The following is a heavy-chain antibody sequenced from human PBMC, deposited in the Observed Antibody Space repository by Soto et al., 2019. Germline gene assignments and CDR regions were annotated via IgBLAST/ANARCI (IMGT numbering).Heavy chain of an antibody. J-gene: IGHJ6*02. CDR2: IKTRDEGETT. CDR3: TTGSVEGF. V-gene: IGHV3-15*07. Sequence: DVQLVDSGGGLVKPGGSLRLSCEASGFSVSNAWMNWVRQAPGKGLEWVGRIKTRDEGETTNYAAPVKGRFTISRDDSKNTLYLQMNSLKTEDTAVYYCTTGSVEGFWGQGTTVTVSS. CDR1: GFSVSNAW. D-gene: IGHD2-15*01.